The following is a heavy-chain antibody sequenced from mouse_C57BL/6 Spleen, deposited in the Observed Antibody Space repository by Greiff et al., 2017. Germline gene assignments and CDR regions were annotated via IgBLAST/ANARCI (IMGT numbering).Heavy chain of an antibody. J-gene: IGHJ2*01. V-gene: IGHV1-55*01. CDR3: ARSGYYRHFDY. CDR2: IYPGSGST. D-gene: IGHD2-12*01. Sequence: QVQLQQSGAELVKPGASVKLSCKASGYSFTSYWITWVKQRPGQGLEWIGDIYPGSGSTNYNEKFKSKATLTVDTSSSPAYMQLSSLTSEDSAVYYCARSGYYRHFDYWGQGTTLTVSS. CDR1: GYSFTSYW.